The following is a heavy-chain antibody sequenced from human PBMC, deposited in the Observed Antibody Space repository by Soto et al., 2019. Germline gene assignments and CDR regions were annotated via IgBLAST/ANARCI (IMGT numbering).Heavy chain of an antibody. V-gene: IGHV1-69*02. CDR2: IIPMLGMS. CDR3: ATNYGSGSTHFDY. CDR1: GDTFNFYT. D-gene: IGHD3-10*01. J-gene: IGHJ4*02. Sequence: QVQLVQSGAEVKKPGSPVRVSCTASGDTFNFYTISWVRQVPGQGPEWMGRIIPMLGMSNYAQKFQGRVTIMADKSTGKVHMNLSGLTSEDTAVYYCATNYGSGSTHFDYWGQGTLVTVSS.